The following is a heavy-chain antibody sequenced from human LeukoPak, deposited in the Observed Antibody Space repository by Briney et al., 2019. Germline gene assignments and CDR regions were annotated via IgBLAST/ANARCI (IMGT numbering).Heavy chain of an antibody. D-gene: IGHD1-26*01. CDR3: AKGGARLHSYYSDY. J-gene: IGHJ4*02. V-gene: IGHV3-30*02. CDR1: GFTFSSYD. CDR2: VRYDGSQK. Sequence: GGSLRLSCAASGFTFSSYDMYWVRQAPGKGLDWVAFVRYDGSQKYYADSVKGRFTLSRDNSKNTLYLQMNSLRAEDTAVFYCAKGGARLHSYYSDYWGQGTLVTVSS.